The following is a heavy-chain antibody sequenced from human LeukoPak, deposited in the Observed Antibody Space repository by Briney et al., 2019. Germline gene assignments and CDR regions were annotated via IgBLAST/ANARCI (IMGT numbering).Heavy chain of an antibody. J-gene: IGHJ6*03. CDR3: ARVLGDFWSGYPPGDYYMDV. D-gene: IGHD3-3*01. CDR2: IKQDGSEK. V-gene: IGHV3-7*01. CDR1: GFTFSSYW. Sequence: GGSLRLSCAASGFTFSSYWMSWVRQAPGKGLEWVANIKQDGSEKYYVDSVKGRFTISRDNAKNSLYLQMNSLRAEDTAVYYCARVLGDFWSGYPPGDYYMDVWGKGTTVTVSS.